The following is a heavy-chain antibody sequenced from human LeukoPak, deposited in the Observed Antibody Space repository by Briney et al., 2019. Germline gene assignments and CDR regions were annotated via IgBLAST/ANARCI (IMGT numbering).Heavy chain of an antibody. CDR1: GFTFSNAW. CDR2: ISSNGGST. CDR3: VKDGSGSYYTYYFDY. V-gene: IGHV3-64D*06. J-gene: IGHJ4*02. D-gene: IGHD3-10*01. Sequence: PGGSLRLSCAASGFTFSNAWMSWVRQAPGKGLEYVSPISSNGGSTYYADSVKGRFTISRDNSKNTLYLQMSSLRAEDTAVYYCVKDGSGSYYTYYFDYWGQGTLVTVSS.